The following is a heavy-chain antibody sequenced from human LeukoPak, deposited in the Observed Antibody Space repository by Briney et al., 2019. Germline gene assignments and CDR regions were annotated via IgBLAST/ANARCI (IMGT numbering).Heavy chain of an antibody. Sequence: KTGGSLRLSCAASGFTFGSYSMNWVRQAPGKGLEWVSSISSSSSYIYYADSVKGRFTISRDNAKNSLYLQMNSLRAEDTAVYYCARGSASIATIGTYFDYWGQGTLVTVSS. CDR1: GFTFGSYS. CDR3: ARGSASIATIGTYFDY. CDR2: ISSSSSYI. J-gene: IGHJ4*02. D-gene: IGHD5-12*01. V-gene: IGHV3-21*01.